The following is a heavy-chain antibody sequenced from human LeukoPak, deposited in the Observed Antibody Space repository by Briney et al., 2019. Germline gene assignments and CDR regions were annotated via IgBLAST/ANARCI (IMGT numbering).Heavy chain of an antibody. CDR2: SSSSRSYI. Sequence: GRSLRPSCAASGFTFSSYSMNWVRQPPGKGMEWVPSSSSSRSYIYYAGSVKGRFTIARDNAKNSLYLQMNIRRAEDTAVDYCARGAGATLNYCDPWGKGTLVTVSS. D-gene: IGHD1-26*01. CDR1: GFTFSSYS. V-gene: IGHV3-21*01. J-gene: IGHJ5*02. CDR3: ARGAGATLNYCDP.